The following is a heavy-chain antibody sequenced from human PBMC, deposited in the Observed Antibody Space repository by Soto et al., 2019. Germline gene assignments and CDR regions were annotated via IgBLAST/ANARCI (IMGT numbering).Heavy chain of an antibody. J-gene: IGHJ4*02. CDR1: GYTFTSYG. V-gene: IGHV1-18*01. CDR2: ISAYNGNT. CDR3: ARDRRDTMVRGVINSDY. Sequence: ASVKVSCKASGYTFTSYGISWVRQAPGQGLEWMGWISAYNGNTNYAQKLQGRVTMTTDTSTSTAYMELRSLRSDDTAVYYCARDRRDTMVRGVINSDYWGQGTLVTVSS. D-gene: IGHD3-10*01.